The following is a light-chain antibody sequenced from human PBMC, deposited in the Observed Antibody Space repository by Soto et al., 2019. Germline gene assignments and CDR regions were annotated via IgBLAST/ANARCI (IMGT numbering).Light chain of an antibody. CDR2: DAS. J-gene: IGKJ1*01. CDR1: QSVNNY. V-gene: IGKV3-11*01. Sequence: LTPPPATLTWYPTAVATLSCRASQSVNNYLAWYQQKPGQAPRLLIYDASNRATGIPARFSGSGSGTDFTLTTSSLEPEDFAVYYCQQSGDSQWTFGQGTNVDI. CDR3: QQSGDSQWT.